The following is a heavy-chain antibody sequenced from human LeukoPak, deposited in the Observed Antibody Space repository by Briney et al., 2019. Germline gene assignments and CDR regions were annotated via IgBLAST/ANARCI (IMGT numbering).Heavy chain of an antibody. D-gene: IGHD2-15*01. CDR2: IGTAGDT. V-gene: IGHV3-13*01. J-gene: IGHJ4*02. CDR3: ARGYCSGGSCYSEIEYYFDY. Sequence: GGSPRLSCAASGFTFSSYDMHWVRQATGKGLEWVSAIGTAGDTYYPGSVKGRFTISRENAKNSLYLQMNSLRAGDTAVYYCARGYCSGGSCYSEIEYYFDYWGQGTLVTVSS. CDR1: GFTFSSYD.